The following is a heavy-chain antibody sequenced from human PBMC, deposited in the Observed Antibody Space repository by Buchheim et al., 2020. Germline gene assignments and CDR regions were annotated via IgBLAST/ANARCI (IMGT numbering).Heavy chain of an antibody. D-gene: IGHD6-13*01. Sequence: EVQLLESGGGLVQPGGSLRLSCAASGFTFSAYAMSWVRQAPGKGLEWVSAISGSAKSTYYADSVKGRFTIFRDNSKNTLYLQMNSLRAEDTAAYYCATEKGIAAAGTEDFDYWGQGTL. CDR2: ISGSAKST. J-gene: IGHJ4*02. CDR3: ATEKGIAAAGTEDFDY. CDR1: GFTFSAYA. V-gene: IGHV3-23*01.